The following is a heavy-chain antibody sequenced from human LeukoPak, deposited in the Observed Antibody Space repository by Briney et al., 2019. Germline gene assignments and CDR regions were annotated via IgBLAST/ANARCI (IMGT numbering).Heavy chain of an antibody. J-gene: IGHJ4*02. CDR2: INPNSGGT. V-gene: IGHV1-2*02. Sequence: GASVKVSCKASGYTFTGYYMHWVRQAPGQGLEWMGWINPNSGGTNYAQKFQGRVTMTRDTSICTAYMELSRLRSDDTAVYYCARVFLPQDYDFWSGYLYYFDYWGQGTLVTVSS. D-gene: IGHD3-3*01. CDR3: ARVFLPQDYDFWSGYLYYFDY. CDR1: GYTFTGYY.